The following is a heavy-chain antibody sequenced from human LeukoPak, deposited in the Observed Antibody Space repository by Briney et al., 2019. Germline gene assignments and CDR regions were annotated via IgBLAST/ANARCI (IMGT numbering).Heavy chain of an antibody. D-gene: IGHD5-18*01. Sequence: ASVKVSCKASGYTFTNYGISWVRPAPGQGLECMGCAYNVNTNYAQKLQGRVTMTTDTSTSTAYMELRGLRSDDTAVYYCARAEWIQLWSPYFDYWGQGTLVTVSS. CDR2: AYNVNT. V-gene: IGHV1-18*01. CDR3: ARAEWIQLWSPYFDY. CDR1: GYTFTNYG. J-gene: IGHJ4*02.